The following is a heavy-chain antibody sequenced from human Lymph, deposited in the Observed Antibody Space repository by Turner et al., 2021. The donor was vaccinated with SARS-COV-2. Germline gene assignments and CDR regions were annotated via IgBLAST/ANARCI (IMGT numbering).Heavy chain of an antibody. D-gene: IGHD3-3*01. Sequence: EVQLVQSGAAVPQPGESLTISCKGSGYTFTSYWIGWVRQMPGRGLEWMGIIYPGDSDNRYSPSFQGQVTISADKSISTAYLQWSSLKASDTAMYYCARREWGGSLGHIDYWGQGTLVTVSS. J-gene: IGHJ4*02. CDR3: ARREWGGSLGHIDY. CDR2: IYPGDSDN. V-gene: IGHV5-51*01. CDR1: GYTFTSYW.